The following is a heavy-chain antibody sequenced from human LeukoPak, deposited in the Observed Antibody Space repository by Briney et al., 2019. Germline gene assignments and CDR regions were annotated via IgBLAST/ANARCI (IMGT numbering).Heavy chain of an antibody. J-gene: IGHJ4*02. CDR3: ARRGVPPDLGGVIVGFDY. CDR2: IYYSGST. D-gene: IGHD3-16*02. CDR1: GGSISSSSYY. V-gene: IGHV4-39*07. Sequence: SETLSLTCTVSGGSISSSSYYWGWIRQPPGKGLEWIGSIYYSGSTYYNPSLKSRVTISVDTSKNQFSLKLSSVTAADTAVYYCARRGVPPDLGGVIVGFDYWGQGTLVTVSS.